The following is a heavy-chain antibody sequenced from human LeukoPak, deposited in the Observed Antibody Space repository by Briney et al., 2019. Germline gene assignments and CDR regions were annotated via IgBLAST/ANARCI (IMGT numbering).Heavy chain of an antibody. V-gene: IGHV4-59*11. Sequence: PSETLSLTCTVSGGSISSHYWSWIRQPPGKGLEWIGYIYYSGSTNYNPSLKSRVTISVDTSKNQFSLKLSSVTAADTAVYYCARGVWGHYMDVWGKGTTVTVSS. CDR1: GGSISSHY. J-gene: IGHJ6*03. CDR3: ARGVWGHYMDV. CDR2: IYYSGST. D-gene: IGHD3-16*01.